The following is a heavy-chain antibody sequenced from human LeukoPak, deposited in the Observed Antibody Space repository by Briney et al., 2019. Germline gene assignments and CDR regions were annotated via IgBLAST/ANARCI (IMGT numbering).Heavy chain of an antibody. V-gene: IGHV3-74*01. CDR1: GFAFSRYW. CDR2: INSDGSGT. CDR3: ARDTPQLGIDY. D-gene: IGHD7-27*01. J-gene: IGHJ4*02. Sequence: GGSLRLSRAASGFAFSRYWMHWVRQAPGKGLVWVSRINSDGSGTSFADSVKGRFTISRDNAKNTLYLQMNSLRDEDTAVYYCARDTPQLGIDYWGQGTLVTVSS.